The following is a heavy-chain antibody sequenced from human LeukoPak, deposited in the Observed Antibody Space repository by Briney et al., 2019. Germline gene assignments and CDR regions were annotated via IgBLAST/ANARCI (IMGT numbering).Heavy chain of an antibody. CDR1: GGSISSGGYY. Sequence: SQTLSLTCTVSGGSISSGGYYWSWIRQPPGKGLEWIGYIYYSGSTNYNPSLKSRVTISVDTCKNQFSLKLSSVTAADTAVYYCARVMVVSSSSVWFDPWGQGTLVTVSS. J-gene: IGHJ5*02. D-gene: IGHD6-6*01. V-gene: IGHV4-61*08. CDR3: ARVMVVSSSSVWFDP. CDR2: IYYSGST.